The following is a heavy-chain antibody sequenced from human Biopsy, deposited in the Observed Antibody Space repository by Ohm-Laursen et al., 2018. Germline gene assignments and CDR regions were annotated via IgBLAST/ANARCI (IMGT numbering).Heavy chain of an antibody. V-gene: IGHV4-59*08. CDR1: GDTISTYY. CDR2: IHYTGHI. CDR3: ARNRVDVVKVTTIGWNFDL. Sequence: SETLSLTCTVSGDTISTYYWNWIRQTPGKGLEWIGYIHYTGHIRINPSLNSRATISVDTSKDQFSLKLSSLTAADTATYYCARNRVDVVKVTTIGWNFDLWGRGTLVTVS. J-gene: IGHJ2*01. D-gene: IGHD5-12*01.